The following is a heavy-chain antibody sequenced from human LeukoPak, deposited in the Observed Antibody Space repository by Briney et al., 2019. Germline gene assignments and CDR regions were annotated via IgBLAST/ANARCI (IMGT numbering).Heavy chain of an antibody. Sequence: GGSLRLSCAASGFTFSSYSMNWVRQAPGKGLEWVSSISSSSSYIYYADSVKGRFTISRDNAKNSLYLQMNSLRAEDTAVYYCARGIDYYDSSGCYDYWGQGTLVTVSP. D-gene: IGHD3-22*01. CDR3: ARGIDYYDSSGCYDY. CDR2: ISSSSSYI. V-gene: IGHV3-21*01. J-gene: IGHJ4*02. CDR1: GFTFSSYS.